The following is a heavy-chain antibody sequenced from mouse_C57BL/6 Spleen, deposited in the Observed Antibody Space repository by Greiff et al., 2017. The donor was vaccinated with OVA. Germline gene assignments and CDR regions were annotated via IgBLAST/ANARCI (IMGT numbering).Heavy chain of an antibody. V-gene: IGHV10-1*01. CDR2: IRSKSNNYAT. CDR3: VRHGYDYHWYFDV. Sequence: EVKVVESGGGLVQPKGSLKLSCAASGFSFNTYAMNWVRQAPGKGLEWVARIRSKSNNYATYYADSVKDRFTISRDDSESMLYLQMNNLKTEDTARYYCVRHGYDYHWYFDVWGTGTTVTVSS. CDR1: GFSFNTYA. J-gene: IGHJ1*03. D-gene: IGHD2-4*01.